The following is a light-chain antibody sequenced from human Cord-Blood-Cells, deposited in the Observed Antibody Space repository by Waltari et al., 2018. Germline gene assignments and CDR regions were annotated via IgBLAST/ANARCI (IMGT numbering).Light chain of an antibody. Sequence: EIVLTQSPATLSVSPGESATLPCRASQSVSRNLAWYQQKPGQAPRLLIYGASTRATGIPARFSGSGSGTEFTLTISSLQSEDFAVYYCQQYNNWPPWTFGQGTKVEIK. CDR1: QSVSRN. J-gene: IGKJ1*01. CDR2: GAS. V-gene: IGKV3-15*01. CDR3: QQYNNWPPWT.